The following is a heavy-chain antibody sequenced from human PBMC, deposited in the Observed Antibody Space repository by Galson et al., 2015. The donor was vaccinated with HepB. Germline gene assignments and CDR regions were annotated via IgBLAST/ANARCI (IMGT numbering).Heavy chain of an antibody. V-gene: IGHV3-30*03. CDR2: ISHDGSNK. J-gene: IGHJ4*02. CDR3: TTCHFIVVPTATGRTFDY. Sequence: SLRLSCAASGFAFSHYGMHWVRQAPGKGLEWVAVISHDGSNKYYADSVKGRFTISRDNSKNTLYLQMNSLKTEDTAVYYCTTCHFIVVPTATGRTFDYWGQGTLVTVSS. CDR1: GFAFSHYG. D-gene: IGHD2-2*01.